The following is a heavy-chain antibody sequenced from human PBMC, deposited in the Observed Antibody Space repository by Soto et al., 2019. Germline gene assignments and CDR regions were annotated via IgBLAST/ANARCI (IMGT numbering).Heavy chain of an antibody. CDR3: ARDVGIHDAFDI. J-gene: IGHJ3*02. CDR1: TDSFNDYY. V-gene: IGHV4-59*13. D-gene: IGHD5-18*01. Sequence: QVRLHESGPGLVKPSETLSLTCTVSTDSFNDYYWSWIRQPPGKGLEWIGSIYHTGNTNYNPSLERRVSISVDTSKIQFSLSLSSGTAADTAVYYCARDVGIHDAFDIWGQGTLVTVSS. CDR2: IYHTGNT.